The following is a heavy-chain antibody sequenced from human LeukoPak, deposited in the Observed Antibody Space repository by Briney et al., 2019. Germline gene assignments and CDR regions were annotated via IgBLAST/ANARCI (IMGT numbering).Heavy chain of an antibody. CDR1: GYTFTSYY. Sequence: ASVKVSCKASGYTFTSYYMHWVRQAPGQGLEWMGIINPSGGSTSYAQKFQGRVTMTRDTSTSTVYMELSSLRSEDTAVYYCARGTRAGYSSGWVYFDYWGQGTLVTVSS. J-gene: IGHJ4*02. D-gene: IGHD6-19*01. CDR2: INPSGGST. CDR3: ARGTRAGYSSGWVYFDY. V-gene: IGHV1-46*01.